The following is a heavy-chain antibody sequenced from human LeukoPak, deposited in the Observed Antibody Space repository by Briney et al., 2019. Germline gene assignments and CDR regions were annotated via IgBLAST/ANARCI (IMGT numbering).Heavy chain of an antibody. CDR2: INPSGGST. CDR3: ARGSREYCSSTSCTTNFDY. Sequence: ASVKVSCKASGYTFTSYYMHWVRQAPGQGLEWTGIINPSGGSTNYAQKFQGRVTITTDESTSTAYMELSSLRSEDTAVYYCARGSREYCSSTSCTTNFDYWGQGTLVTVSS. CDR1: GYTFTSYY. V-gene: IGHV1-46*01. J-gene: IGHJ4*02. D-gene: IGHD2-2*01.